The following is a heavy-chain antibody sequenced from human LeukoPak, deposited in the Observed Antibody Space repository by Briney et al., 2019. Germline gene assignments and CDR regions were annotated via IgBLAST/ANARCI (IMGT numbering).Heavy chain of an antibody. J-gene: IGHJ3*02. D-gene: IGHD6-13*01. V-gene: IGHV3-21*01. CDR1: GFTFSSYS. Sequence: GGSLRLSCAASGFTFSSYSMNWVRQAPGKGLEWVSSISSSSSYIYYADSVKGRFTISRDNAKNSPYLQMNSLRAEDTAVYYCARDIRQQLVRGAFDIWGQGTMVTVSS. CDR2: ISSSSSYI. CDR3: ARDIRQQLVRGAFDI.